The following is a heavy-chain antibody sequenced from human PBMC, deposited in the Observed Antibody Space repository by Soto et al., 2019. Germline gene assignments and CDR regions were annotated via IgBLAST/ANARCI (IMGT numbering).Heavy chain of an antibody. CDR3: ARKSPRGYCTNGVCYTKPFDY. Sequence: ASETLSLTCAVYGGPFSGYYWSWIRQPPGKGLEWIGEINHSGSTNYNPSLKSRVTISVDTSKNQFSLKLSSVTAADTAVYYCARKSPRGYCTNGVCYTKPFDYWGQGTLVTVSS. J-gene: IGHJ4*02. CDR1: GGPFSGYY. D-gene: IGHD2-8*01. V-gene: IGHV4-34*01. CDR2: INHSGST.